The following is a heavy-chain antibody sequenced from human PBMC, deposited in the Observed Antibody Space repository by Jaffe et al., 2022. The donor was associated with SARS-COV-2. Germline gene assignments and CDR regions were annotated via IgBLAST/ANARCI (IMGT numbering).Heavy chain of an antibody. D-gene: IGHD6-6*01. CDR2: IYHDGST. CDR1: GGSISGYY. J-gene: IGHJ4*02. V-gene: IGHV4-59*08. CDR3: ARLKRAEKQIVYHYYDS. Sequence: QVHLQESGPGLVKPSETLSLTCTVSGGSISGYYWSWNRQSPDKTLEFIAYIYHDGSTNYNPSLASRATISVDTSKNQFSLKLTSVTAADTAVYYCARLKRAEKQIVYHYYDSWGQGALVTVSS.